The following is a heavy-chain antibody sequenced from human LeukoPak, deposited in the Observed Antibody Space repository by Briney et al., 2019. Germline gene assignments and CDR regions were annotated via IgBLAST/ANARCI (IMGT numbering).Heavy chain of an antibody. CDR2: IWYDGSNK. CDR1: GFTFSSYG. V-gene: IGHV3-30*02. CDR3: AKERRNYYDSSGYSMGFYFDY. D-gene: IGHD3-22*01. Sequence: GGSLRLSCAASGFTFSSYGMHWVRQAPGKGLEWVAVIWYDGSNKFYADSVKGRFTISRDNSKNTLYLQMNSLRAEDTAVYYCAKERRNYYDSSGYSMGFYFDYWGQGTLVTVSS. J-gene: IGHJ4*02.